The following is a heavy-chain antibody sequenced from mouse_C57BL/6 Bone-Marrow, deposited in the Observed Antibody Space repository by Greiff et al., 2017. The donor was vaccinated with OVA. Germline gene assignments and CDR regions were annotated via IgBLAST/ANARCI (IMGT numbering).Heavy chain of an antibody. D-gene: IGHD2-5*01. CDR1: GFNIKDDY. V-gene: IGHV14-4*01. CDR2: IDPENGDT. J-gene: IGHJ4*01. CDR3: TTYYSNYYAMDY. Sequence: EVQLQQPGAELVKPGASVKLSCTASGFNIKDDYMHWVKQRPEQGLEWIGWIDPENGDTEYASKFQGKATITADTSSNTAYLQLSSLTSEDTAVYYCTTYYSNYYAMDYWGQGTSVTVSS.